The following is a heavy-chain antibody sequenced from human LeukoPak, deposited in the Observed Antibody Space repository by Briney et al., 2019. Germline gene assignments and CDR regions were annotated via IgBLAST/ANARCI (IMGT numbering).Heavy chain of an antibody. CDR3: ARHRSLDRGTTVLDY. CDR1: GYSISSGYY. Sequence: SETLSLTCAVSGYSISSGYYWGWIRPPPGKGLEWIGSIYHSGSTYYNPSLKSRATISVDTSKNQFSLKLSSVTAADTAVYYCARHRSLDRGTTVLDYCGQGTLVTVSS. CDR2: IYHSGST. D-gene: IGHD1-7*01. V-gene: IGHV4-38-2*01. J-gene: IGHJ4*02.